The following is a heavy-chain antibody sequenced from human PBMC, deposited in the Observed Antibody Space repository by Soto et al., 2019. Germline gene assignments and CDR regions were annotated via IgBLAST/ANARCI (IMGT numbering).Heavy chain of an antibody. CDR2: IKSKTDGGTT. V-gene: IGHV3-15*07. CDR3: TTDIGSGSYLTKGGPTYYYYGMDV. CDR1: GFTFSNAW. J-gene: IGHJ6*02. D-gene: IGHD1-26*01. Sequence: GGSLRLSCAASGFTFSNAWMNWVRQAPGKGLEWVGRIKSKTDGGTTDYAAPVKGRFTISRDDSKNTLYPQMNSLKTEDTAVYYCTTDIGSGSYLTKGGPTYYYYGMDVWGQGTTVTVSS.